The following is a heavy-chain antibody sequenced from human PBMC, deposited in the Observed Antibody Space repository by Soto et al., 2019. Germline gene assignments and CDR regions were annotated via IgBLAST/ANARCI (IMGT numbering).Heavy chain of an antibody. J-gene: IGHJ4*02. CDR1: GYTFTGYY. CDR2: INPNSGGT. Sequence: GASVKVSCKASGYTFTGYYMHWVRQAPGQGLEWMGWINPNSGGTNYAQKFQGWVTMTRDTSISTAYMELSRLRSDDTAVYYCARGEWPPDPFAFDYWGQGTLVTVSS. D-gene: IGHD3-3*01. V-gene: IGHV1-2*04. CDR3: ARGEWPPDPFAFDY.